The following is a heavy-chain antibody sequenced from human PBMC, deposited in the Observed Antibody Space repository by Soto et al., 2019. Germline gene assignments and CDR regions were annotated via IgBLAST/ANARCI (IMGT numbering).Heavy chain of an antibody. CDR3: AKEDCSGGNCFFAGYACDI. J-gene: IGHJ3*02. V-gene: IGHV3-23*01. CDR2: IRGSGVST. CDR1: GFIFSSYA. D-gene: IGHD2-15*01. Sequence: EVQLLESGGGLVQPGGSLRLSCAASGFIFSSYAMSWVRQAPGKGLEWVSAIRGSGVSTYYADSVKGRFTISRDNSNNTLYLQLNSLRAEDTALYYCAKEDCSGGNCFFAGYACDIWGQGTMVTVSS.